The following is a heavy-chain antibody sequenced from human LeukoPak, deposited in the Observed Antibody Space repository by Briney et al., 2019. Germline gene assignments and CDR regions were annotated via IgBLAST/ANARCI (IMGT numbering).Heavy chain of an antibody. J-gene: IGHJ4*02. CDR3: ARWEGGSCYDFDY. V-gene: IGHV4-34*01. D-gene: IGHD1-26*01. Sequence: SETLSLTCAVYGGSFSGYYWSWIRQPPGKGLEGIGEINHSGSTNYNPSLKSRVTISVDTSKNQFSLKLSAVAAADTAVYYWARWEGGSCYDFDYWGQGTLVTVSS. CDR1: GGSFSGYY. CDR2: INHSGST.